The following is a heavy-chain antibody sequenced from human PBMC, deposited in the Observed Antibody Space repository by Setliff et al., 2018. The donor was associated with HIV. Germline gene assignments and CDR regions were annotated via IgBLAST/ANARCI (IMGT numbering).Heavy chain of an antibody. V-gene: IGHV3-23*01. J-gene: IGHJ2*01. Sequence: PSETLSLTCTVSGGSIRSSSYYWGWIRQAPGKGLDWVSVISGSGGSTYYADSVKGRFTISRDNSKNTLYLQMNSLRAEDTAVYYCARAVPMVRGVMGWYFDLWGRGTLVTVSS. CDR2: ISGSGGST. CDR1: GGSIRSSSYY. D-gene: IGHD3-10*01. CDR3: ARAVPMVRGVMGWYFDL.